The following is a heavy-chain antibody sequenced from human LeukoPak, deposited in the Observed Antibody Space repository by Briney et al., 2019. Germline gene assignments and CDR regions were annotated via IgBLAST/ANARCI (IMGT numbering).Heavy chain of an antibody. CDR1: GYTFTSYD. Sequence: GASVKVSCKASGYTFTSYDINWVRQATGQGLEWMGWMNPNSGNTGCAQKFQGRVTMTRNTSISTAYMELSSLRSEDTAVYYCAREQAGIGGFDYWGQGTLVTVSS. V-gene: IGHV1-8*02. D-gene: IGHD6-19*01. J-gene: IGHJ4*02. CDR3: AREQAGIGGFDY. CDR2: MNPNSGNT.